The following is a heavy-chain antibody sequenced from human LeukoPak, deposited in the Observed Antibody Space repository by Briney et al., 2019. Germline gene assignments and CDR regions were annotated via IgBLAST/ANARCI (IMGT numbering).Heavy chain of an antibody. V-gene: IGHV4-30-4*07. Sequence: SQTLSLTCAVSGDSISSGDYSWSWIRQPPGTGLEWIGYIYYSGSTYYNPSLKSRVTISVDTSKNQFSLKLSSVTAADTAVYFCARIWFGLRRLYYFDYWGQGTLVSVSS. CDR3: ARIWFGLRRLYYFDY. J-gene: IGHJ4*02. D-gene: IGHD3-10*01. CDR2: IYYSGST. CDR1: GDSISSGDYS.